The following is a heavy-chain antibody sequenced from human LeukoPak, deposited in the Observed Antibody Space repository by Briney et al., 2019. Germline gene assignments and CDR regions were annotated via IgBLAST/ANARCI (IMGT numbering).Heavy chain of an antibody. J-gene: IGHJ3*02. Sequence: PGGSLRLSCAASGFTFSSYTMNWVRQAPGKGLEWVSYISRGSSIIFYADSVKGRFTISRDNAQNSLYLQMNSLRDEDTAVYYCARDLVYAFDIWGRGTMVTVSS. V-gene: IGHV3-48*02. D-gene: IGHD2-8*01. CDR3: ARDLVYAFDI. CDR2: ISRGSSII. CDR1: GFTFSSYT.